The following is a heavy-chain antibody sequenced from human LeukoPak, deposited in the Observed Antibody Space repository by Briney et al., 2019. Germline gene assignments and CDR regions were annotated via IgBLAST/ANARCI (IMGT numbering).Heavy chain of an antibody. CDR1: GFTFSTYE. J-gene: IGHJ4*02. D-gene: IGHD6-13*01. CDR2: ISRSGSTI. Sequence: GGSPRLSCAASGFTFSTYEMNWVRQAPGKGLEWVSYISRSGSTIYYADSVKGRFTISRDNANNSLYLQMNSLRAEDTAVYYCARDFGYSSSWYGSITGTTSHAYWGQGTLVTVSS. CDR3: ARDFGYSSSWYGSITGTTSHAY. V-gene: IGHV3-48*03.